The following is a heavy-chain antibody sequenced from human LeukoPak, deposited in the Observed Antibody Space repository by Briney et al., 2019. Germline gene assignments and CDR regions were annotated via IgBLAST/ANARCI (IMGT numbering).Heavy chain of an antibody. J-gene: IGHJ4*02. CDR2: ISAYNGNT. V-gene: IGHV1-18*04. Sequence: ASVKVSFKASGYTFTSYGISWVRQAPGQGLEWMGWISAYNGNTNYAQKLQGRVTMTTDTSTSTAYMELRSLRSDDTAVYYCARDWRGYSYGNFDYWGQGTLVTVSS. D-gene: IGHD5-18*01. CDR3: ARDWRGYSYGNFDY. CDR1: GYTFTSYG.